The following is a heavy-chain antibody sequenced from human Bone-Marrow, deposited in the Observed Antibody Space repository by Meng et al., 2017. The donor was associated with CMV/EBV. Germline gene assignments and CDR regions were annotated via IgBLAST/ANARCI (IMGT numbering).Heavy chain of an antibody. CDR3: ARVKWGEAAAVGELYFDY. D-gene: IGHD6-13*01. CDR2: IIDFFGTA. J-gene: IGHJ4*02. Sequence: SVKVSCKVSGGTYKSFTITWVRQAPGQGLEWMGAIIDFFGTADYAQKLQDRVTITTDAYTSTAYMELSSLRSEDTAVYYCARVKWGEAAAVGELYFDYWGQGTLVTVSS. V-gene: IGHV1-69*05. CDR1: GGTYKSFT.